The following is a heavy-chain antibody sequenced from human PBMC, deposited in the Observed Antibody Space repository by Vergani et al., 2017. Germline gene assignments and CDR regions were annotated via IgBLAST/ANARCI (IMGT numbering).Heavy chain of an antibody. J-gene: IGHJ3*02. CDR3: ARENLIAAADPVAFDI. CDR2: TYYRSKWYN. D-gene: IGHD6-13*01. V-gene: IGHV6-1*01. CDR1: RDSVSSNSAA. Sequence: QVQLQQSGPGLVKTSQTPSLTCAISRDSVSSNSAAWNWIRQPPSRGLEWLGRTYYRSKWYNDYAVSVKSRLTINRDTSKNQFSLQLNSVTPEDTAVYYCARENLIAAADPVAFDIWGQGTMVTVSS.